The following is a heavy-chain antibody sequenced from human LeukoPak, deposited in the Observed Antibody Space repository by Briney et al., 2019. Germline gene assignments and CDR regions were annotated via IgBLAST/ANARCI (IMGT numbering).Heavy chain of an antibody. CDR2: IKSKTDGGTT. CDR1: GFTFSNAW. Sequence: GGSPRLSCAASGFTFSNAWMSWVRQAPGRGLEWVGRIKSKTDGGTTDYAAPVKGRFTISRDDSRNTLYLQMNSLKTEDTAVYYCAKDPGYYGSGSQGTDYWGQGTLVTVSS. J-gene: IGHJ4*02. CDR3: AKDPGYYGSGSQGTDY. V-gene: IGHV3-15*01. D-gene: IGHD3-10*01.